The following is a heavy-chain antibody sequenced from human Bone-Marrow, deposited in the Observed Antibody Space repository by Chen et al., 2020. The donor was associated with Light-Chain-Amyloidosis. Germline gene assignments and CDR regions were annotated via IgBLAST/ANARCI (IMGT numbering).Heavy chain of an antibody. J-gene: IGHJ5*02. V-gene: IGHV4-31*03. D-gene: IGHD2-2*01. CDR1: GGSISSGGSY. Sequence: QVQLQESGPGLVKPSQTLSLTCTVSGGSISSGGSYWSWIRQHPGKGLEWIGYIYYSGSTYYNPSLKSRVTISVDTSKNQFSLKLSSVTAAYTAVYYCARDLHCSSTSCSWFDPWGQGTLVTVSS. CDR2: IYYSGST. CDR3: ARDLHCSSTSCSWFDP.